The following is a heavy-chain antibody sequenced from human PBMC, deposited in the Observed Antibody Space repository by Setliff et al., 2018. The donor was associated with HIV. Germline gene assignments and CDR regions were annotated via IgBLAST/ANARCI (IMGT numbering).Heavy chain of an antibody. J-gene: IGHJ6*02. CDR2: FNPSGGST. Sequence: ASVKVSCKASGYIVTSYYIHWVRQAPGQGLEWMGIFNPSGGSTTYAQTFQGRVTMTRNTSIGAAYMELSSLRSEDTAVYYCARDETWGSLYYGLDVWGQGTTVTVSS. V-gene: IGHV1-46*01. CDR1: GYIVTSYY. D-gene: IGHD7-27*01. CDR3: ARDETWGSLYYGLDV.